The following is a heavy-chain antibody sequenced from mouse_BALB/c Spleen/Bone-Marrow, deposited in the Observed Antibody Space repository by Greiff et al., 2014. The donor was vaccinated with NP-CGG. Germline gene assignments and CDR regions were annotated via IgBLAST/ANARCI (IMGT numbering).Heavy chain of an antibody. CDR2: IHPNSGNT. CDR3: ARHHRDAYYFDY. D-gene: IGHD2-14*01. V-gene: IGHV1S130*01. Sequence: QVQLKQSGSVLVRPGASVKLSCKASGYTFTSSWMHWAKPRPGQGLEWIGEIHPNSGNTNYNEKFKGKATLTVDTSSSTAYVDHSSLTSEDSAVYYGARHHRDAYYFDYGGQGTTLTVSS. J-gene: IGHJ2*01. CDR1: GYTFTSSW.